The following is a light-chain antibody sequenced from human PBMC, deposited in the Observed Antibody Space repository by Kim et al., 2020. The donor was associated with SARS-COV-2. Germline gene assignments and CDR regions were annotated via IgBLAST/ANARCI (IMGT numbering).Light chain of an antibody. V-gene: IGKV1-5*03. CDR1: QSISSW. Sequence: LSASVGDRVTITCRASQSISSWLAWYQQKPGKAPKLLIYKASSLESGVPSRFSGSGSGTEFTLTISSLQPDDFATYYCQQYNSYWTFGQGTKVEIK. CDR3: QQYNSYWT. CDR2: KAS. J-gene: IGKJ1*01.